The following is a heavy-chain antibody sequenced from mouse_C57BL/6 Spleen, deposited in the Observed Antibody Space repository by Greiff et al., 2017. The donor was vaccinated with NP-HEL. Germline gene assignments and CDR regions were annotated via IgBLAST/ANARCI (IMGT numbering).Heavy chain of an antibody. CDR3: ARAGRNYDYGVDY. V-gene: IGHV5-4*03. CDR2: ISDGGSYT. CDR1: GFTFSSYA. D-gene: IGHD2-4*01. J-gene: IGHJ2*01. Sequence: EVKLVESGGGLVKPGGSLKLSCAASGFTFSSYAMSWVRQTPEKRLEWVATISDGGSYTYYPDNVKGRFTISRDNAKNNLYLQMSHLKSEDTAMYFCARAGRNYDYGVDYWGQGTTLTVSS.